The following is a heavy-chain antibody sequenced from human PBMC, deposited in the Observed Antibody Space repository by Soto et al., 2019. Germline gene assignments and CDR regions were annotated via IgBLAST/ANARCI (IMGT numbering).Heavy chain of an antibody. CDR2: INAGNGNT. CDR1: GYTFTSYA. CDR3: ARGGYIRGSQPLNWFDP. V-gene: IGHV1-3*01. D-gene: IGHD3-16*01. J-gene: IGHJ5*02. Sequence: QVQLVQSGAEVKKPGASVKVSCKASGYTFTSYAMHWVRQAPGQRLEWMGWINAGNGNTKYSQKFQGRVTITRDTSASTAYIELSSLRSEDTAVYYCARGGYIRGSQPLNWFDPWGQGTLVTVSS.